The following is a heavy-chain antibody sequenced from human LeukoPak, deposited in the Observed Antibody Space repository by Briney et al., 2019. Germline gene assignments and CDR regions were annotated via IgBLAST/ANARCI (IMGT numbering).Heavy chain of an antibody. CDR1: GYTLTELS. CDR3: ARGDPYYYGSGSYQTNWFDP. Sequence: APVKVSCKVSGYTLTELSMHWVRQAPGKGLEWMGGFDPEDGETIYAQKFQGRVTMTEDTSTDTAYMELSSLRSEDTAVYYCARGDPYYYGSGSYQTNWFDPWGQGTLVTVSS. V-gene: IGHV1-24*01. J-gene: IGHJ5*02. D-gene: IGHD3-10*01. CDR2: FDPEDGET.